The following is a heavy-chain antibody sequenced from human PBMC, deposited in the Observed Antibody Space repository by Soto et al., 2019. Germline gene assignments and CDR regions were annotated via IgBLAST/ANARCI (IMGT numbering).Heavy chain of an antibody. V-gene: IGHV3-33*01. CDR1: GFTFSSYG. CDR2: IWYDGSNK. CDR3: ARDLASLYYYGMDV. J-gene: IGHJ6*02. D-gene: IGHD3-16*01. Sequence: GGSLRLSCAASGFTFSSYGMHWVRQAPGKGLEWVAVIWYDGSNKYYADSVKGRFTISRDNSKNTLYLQMNSLRAEDTAVYYCARDLASLYYYGMDVWGQGTTVTVSS.